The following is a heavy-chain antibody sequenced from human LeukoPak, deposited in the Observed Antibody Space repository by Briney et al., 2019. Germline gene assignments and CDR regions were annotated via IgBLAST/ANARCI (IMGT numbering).Heavy chain of an antibody. Sequence: PGRSLRLTCAASGLTFSTYGMHWVRQAPGKGLEWVAVIWYDGSNKDYADSVKGRFTISRDNSKNTLYLQMNSLRAEDTAVYYCARVLRGSYFEDYWGQGTLVTVSS. CDR2: IWYDGSNK. J-gene: IGHJ4*02. V-gene: IGHV3-33*01. CDR3: ARVLRGSYFEDY. D-gene: IGHD1-26*01. CDR1: GLTFSTYG.